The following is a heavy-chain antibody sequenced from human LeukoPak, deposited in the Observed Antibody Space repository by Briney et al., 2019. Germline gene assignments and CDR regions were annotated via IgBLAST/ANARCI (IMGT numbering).Heavy chain of an antibody. J-gene: IGHJ4*02. CDR3: VRDLILVWTPGDDFDF. Sequence: GGSLRLSCAASGFAFSAYWMHWVRQAPGKGLEWVSRINEDATTITYADSVKGRFIISRDNSKKSLYLQMNNLRAEDTAVYYCVRDLILVWTPGDDFDFWGQGTLGIVSS. V-gene: IGHV3-74*01. CDR1: GFAFSAYW. CDR2: INEDATTI. D-gene: IGHD3-16*01.